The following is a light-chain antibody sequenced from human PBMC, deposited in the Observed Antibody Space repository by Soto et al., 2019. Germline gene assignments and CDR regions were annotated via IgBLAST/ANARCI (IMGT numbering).Light chain of an antibody. Sequence: QSVLTQLPSASASLGASVKFICTLSSGHSSYAIAWHQQQPEKGPRYLMKINSDGSHSKGDGIPDRFSGSSSGAERYLTISSLQSEDEADYYCQTWGTGIRVFGTGTKLTVL. J-gene: IGLJ1*01. CDR3: QTWGTGIRV. CDR2: INSDGSH. CDR1: SGHSSYA. V-gene: IGLV4-69*01.